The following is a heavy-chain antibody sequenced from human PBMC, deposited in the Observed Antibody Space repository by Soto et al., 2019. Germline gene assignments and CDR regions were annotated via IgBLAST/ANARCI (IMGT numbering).Heavy chain of an antibody. CDR2: IYHSGST. D-gene: IGHD2-2*01. CDR1: GGSISSGGYS. V-gene: IGHV4-30-2*01. J-gene: IGHJ6*02. Sequence: SETLSLTCAVSGGSISSGGYSWSWIRQPPGKGLEWIGYIYHSGSTYYNPSLKSRVTISVDRSKNQFSLKLSSVAAADTAVYYCARRCSSTSCYYYYYGTDVWGQGTTVTVSS. CDR3: ARRCSSTSCYYYYYGTDV.